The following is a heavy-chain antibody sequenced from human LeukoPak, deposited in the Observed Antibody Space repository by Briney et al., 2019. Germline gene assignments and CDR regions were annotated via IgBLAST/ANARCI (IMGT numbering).Heavy chain of an antibody. CDR3: AREKEVATVSSGYDY. Sequence: GGSLRLSCAASGFTFSSYWMHWVRQAPGKGLVWVSRINSDGSSTGYADSVKGRFTISRDNAKNTLYLQMNSLRAEDTAVYYCAREKEVATVSSGYDYWGQGTLVTVSS. J-gene: IGHJ4*02. V-gene: IGHV3-74*01. CDR2: INSDGSST. CDR1: GFTFSSYW. D-gene: IGHD6-19*01.